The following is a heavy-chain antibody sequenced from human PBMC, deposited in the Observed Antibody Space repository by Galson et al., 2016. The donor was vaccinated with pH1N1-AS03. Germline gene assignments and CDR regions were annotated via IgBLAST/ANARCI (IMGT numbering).Heavy chain of an antibody. D-gene: IGHD3-10*01. Sequence: ETLSLTCSVSGASISSFSYYWGWIRQPPGQGREWIGSIYYTASTYYNPSLKSRVTMSVDTSKKQFSLRVGSVTAADTAVYYCARHRGFDKNDAFDMWGQGTMVIVSS. J-gene: IGHJ3*02. CDR3: ARHRGFDKNDAFDM. CDR1: GASISSFSYY. V-gene: IGHV4-39*07. CDR2: IYYTAST.